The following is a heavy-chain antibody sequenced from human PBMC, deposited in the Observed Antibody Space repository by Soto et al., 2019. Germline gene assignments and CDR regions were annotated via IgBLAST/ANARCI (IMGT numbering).Heavy chain of an antibody. V-gene: IGHV4-34*01. CDR1: GGSLSGYS. Sequence: QVQLQQWGAGLLKPSETLSLTCAVYGGSLSGYSWSWIRQPPGKVLEWIGEIIHSGSTNYNPSLTSRVTISVDTSKNQFSLKLSSVTAADTAVYYCARGPTQQLPPLSDYYYYGMDVWGQGTTVTVSS. J-gene: IGHJ6*02. CDR2: IIHSGST. D-gene: IGHD6-13*01. CDR3: ARGPTQQLPPLSDYYYYGMDV.